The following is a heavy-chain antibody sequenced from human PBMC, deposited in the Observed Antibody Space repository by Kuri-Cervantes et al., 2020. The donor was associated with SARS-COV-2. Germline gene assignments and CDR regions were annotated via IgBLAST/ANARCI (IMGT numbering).Heavy chain of an antibody. Sequence: SVKVSCKASGGTFSSYAISWVRQAPGQGFEWMGGIIPIFGTANYAQKFQGRVTITADESTSTAYMELSSLRSEDTAVYYRAREADGGNLLDAFDIWGQGTMVTVSS. CDR3: AREADGGNLLDAFDI. CDR1: GGTFSSYA. J-gene: IGHJ3*02. V-gene: IGHV1-69*13. D-gene: IGHD4-23*01. CDR2: IIPIFGTA.